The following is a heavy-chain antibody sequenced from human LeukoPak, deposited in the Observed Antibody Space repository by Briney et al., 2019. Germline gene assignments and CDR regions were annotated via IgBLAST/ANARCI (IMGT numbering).Heavy chain of an antibody. V-gene: IGHV3-23*01. J-gene: IGHJ4*02. CDR3: ATPRGASYSTPLLD. D-gene: IGHD3-10*01. CDR1: GFTFSDYA. CDR2: ISGSGGST. Sequence: PGGSLRLSCAASGFTFSDYAMTWVRQAPGKGLECVSAISGSGGSTYYADSVKGRFTISRDNSKNTLYLQMNSLRAEDTAVYYCATPRGASYSTPLLDWGQGTLVTVSS.